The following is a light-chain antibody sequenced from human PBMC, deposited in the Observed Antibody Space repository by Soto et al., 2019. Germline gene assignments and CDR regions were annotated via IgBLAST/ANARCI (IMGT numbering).Light chain of an antibody. Sequence: QSVLTQPASVSGSPGQSITISCTGTSSDVGSYNLVSWYQQHPGKAPKLMIYEGSKRPSGVSNRFSGSKSGNTASLTISGLQAEDEADYYCCSYAGSSTPYVFGTVTKLTVL. CDR1: SSDVGSYNL. V-gene: IGLV2-23*01. CDR2: EGS. J-gene: IGLJ1*01. CDR3: CSYAGSSTPYV.